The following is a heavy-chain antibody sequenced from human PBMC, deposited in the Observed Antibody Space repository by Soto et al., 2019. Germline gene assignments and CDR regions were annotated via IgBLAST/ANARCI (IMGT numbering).Heavy chain of an antibody. CDR3: ARVPPGLRYFDWLAGGGMAV. J-gene: IGHJ6*02. CDR2: IWYDGSNK. D-gene: IGHD3-9*01. CDR1: GFTFSSYG. Sequence: GGSLRLSCAASGFTFSSYGMHWVRQAPGKGLEWVAVIWYDGSNKYYADSVKGRFTISRDNSKNTLYLQMNSLRAEDTAVYYCARVPPGLRYFDWLAGGGMAVWGHGTTVTVSS. V-gene: IGHV3-33*01.